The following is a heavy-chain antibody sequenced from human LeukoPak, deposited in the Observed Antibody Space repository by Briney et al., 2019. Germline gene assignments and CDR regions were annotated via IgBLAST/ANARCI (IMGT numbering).Heavy chain of an antibody. V-gene: IGHV3-64D*06. J-gene: IGHJ4*02. CDR3: VPPPNELALHS. Sequence: GGTLRLSCSASGFTFSSYVIQWVRQAPGKGLEYVSAISSNGGSIYYADSVKGSFTISRDNSKNTLYLQMSSLRAEDTAVYYCVPPPNELALHSWGQGTLVSVSS. D-gene: IGHD1-1*01. CDR2: ISSNGGSI. CDR1: GFTFSSYV.